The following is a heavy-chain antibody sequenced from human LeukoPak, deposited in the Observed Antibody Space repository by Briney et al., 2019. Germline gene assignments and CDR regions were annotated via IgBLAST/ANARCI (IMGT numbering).Heavy chain of an antibody. CDR3: ARPEVSRGFDY. Sequence: KPSETLSLTCAVSGYSISTGYYWGWIRQPPGKGLEWIGITYHSGNTYYNPSLKSRVTISVDTSKNQFSLKLSSVTAADTAVYYCARPEVSRGFDYWGQGTLVTVSS. V-gene: IGHV4-38-2*01. CDR1: GYSISTGYY. J-gene: IGHJ4*02. CDR2: TYHSGNT.